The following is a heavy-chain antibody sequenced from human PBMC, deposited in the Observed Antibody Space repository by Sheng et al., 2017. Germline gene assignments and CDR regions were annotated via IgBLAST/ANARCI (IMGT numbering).Heavy chain of an antibody. D-gene: IGHD5-12*01. CDR2: LLQWEQ. J-gene: IGHJ5*02. CDR1: GGSVSGHL. CDR3: ARDGDGYNNWFDT. V-gene: IGHV4-59*02. Sequence: QVQLQESGPGLVRAFRRPLSLTCTVSGGSVSGHLLELDPAAPREGTGVDCVCLLQWEQQVQPPSLGXRGTILVXTSKSHFSLKLTSVTAADTAVYYCARDGDGYNNWFDTWGQGMLVTVSS.